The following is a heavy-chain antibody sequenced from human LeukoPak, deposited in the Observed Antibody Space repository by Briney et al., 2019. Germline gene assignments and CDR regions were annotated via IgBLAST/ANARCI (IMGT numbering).Heavy chain of an antibody. J-gene: IGHJ4*02. Sequence: PSETLSLTCAVYGGSFSGYYWSWIRQPPGKGLEWIGEINHSGSTNYNPSLKSRVTISVDTSKNQFSRKLSSVTAADTAVYYCARADGYNLNYWGQGTLVAVSS. CDR1: GGSFSGYY. CDR2: INHSGST. V-gene: IGHV4-34*01. D-gene: IGHD5-24*01. CDR3: ARADGYNLNY.